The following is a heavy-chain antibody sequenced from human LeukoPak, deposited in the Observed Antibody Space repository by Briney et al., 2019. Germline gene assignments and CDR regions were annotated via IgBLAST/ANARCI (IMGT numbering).Heavy chain of an antibody. CDR3: ARGRMAGTYVFDY. D-gene: IGHD6-19*01. Sequence: SVKVSCKASGYTFTSYGISWVRQAPGQGLEWMGGIIPIFGTANYAQKFQGRVTITADESTSTAYMELSSLRSEDTAVYYCARGRMAGTYVFDYWGQGTLVTVSS. J-gene: IGHJ4*02. CDR2: IIPIFGTA. V-gene: IGHV1-69*13. CDR1: GYTFTSYG.